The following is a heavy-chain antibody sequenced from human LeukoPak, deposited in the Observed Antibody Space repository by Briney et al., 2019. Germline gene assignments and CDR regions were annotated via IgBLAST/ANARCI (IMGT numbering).Heavy chain of an antibody. Sequence: GGSLGLSCAASGFTFSSFDMHWVRQPTGQGLEWVLTIGTASDTYYPGSVEGRFTLSRDNAKNSLYLQMNSLTAGDTAVYYCARGPPRGKYYYMDVWGKGTTVTVSS. CDR1: GFTFSSFD. CDR3: ARGPPRGKYYYMDV. CDR2: IGTASDT. V-gene: IGHV3-13*01. J-gene: IGHJ6*03. D-gene: IGHD1-1*01.